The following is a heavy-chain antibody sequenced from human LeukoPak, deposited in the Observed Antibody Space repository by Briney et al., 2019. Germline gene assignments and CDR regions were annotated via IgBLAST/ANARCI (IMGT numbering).Heavy chain of an antibody. CDR1: GFMFSSFW. Sequence: SGGSLRLSCAASGFMFSSFWMSWVRQAPGKGLEWVANIKKDGSQKYYVDSVEGRFTISRDNAKNSLYLQMDSLRVDDTAVYYCTRVFGGYDVSDYWGQETVVTVSS. J-gene: IGHJ4*02. CDR3: TRVFGGYDVSDY. D-gene: IGHD3-3*01. V-gene: IGHV3-7*03. CDR2: IKKDGSQK.